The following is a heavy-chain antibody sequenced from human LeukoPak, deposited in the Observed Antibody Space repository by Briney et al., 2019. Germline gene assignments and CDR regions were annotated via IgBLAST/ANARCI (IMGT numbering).Heavy chain of an antibody. CDR1: GGSFSGYY. D-gene: IGHD3-22*01. Sequence: SETLSLTCAVYGGSFSGYYWSWIRQPPGKGLEWIGSIYYSGSTYYNPSLKSRVTISVDTSKNQFSLKLSSVTAADTAVYYCARDLGVYDSSGYSIAFDYWGQGTLVTVSS. J-gene: IGHJ4*02. CDR2: IYYSGST. V-gene: IGHV4-34*01. CDR3: ARDLGVYDSSGYSIAFDY.